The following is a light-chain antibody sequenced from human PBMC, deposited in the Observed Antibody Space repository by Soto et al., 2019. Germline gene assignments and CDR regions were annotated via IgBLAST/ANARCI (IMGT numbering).Light chain of an antibody. CDR2: EVS. CDR1: SRVVGSYNL. Sequence: HSVLTQAASVAGSPGQSITLSCTGTSRVVGSYNLVSWYQQHPGKAPKLMIYEVSKRPSGVSNRFSGSKSGNTASLTISGLQAEDEADYYCCSYAGSSTYVFGTGTKVTVL. V-gene: IGLV2-23*02. J-gene: IGLJ1*01. CDR3: CSYAGSSTYV.